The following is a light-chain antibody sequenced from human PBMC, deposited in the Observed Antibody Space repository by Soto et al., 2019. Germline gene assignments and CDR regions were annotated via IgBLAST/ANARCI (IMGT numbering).Light chain of an antibody. CDR1: EDIRTS. Sequence: DIQMTQSPSSLSASVGARVSITCQAGEDIRTSLSWFQHKPGRAPKLLIYGASYLETGVPSRFRGSGSGTDFTLTISSLQPEDIATYYCQHYNNLPPFTFGPGTIVDVK. CDR3: QHYNNLPPFT. V-gene: IGKV1-33*01. J-gene: IGKJ3*01. CDR2: GAS.